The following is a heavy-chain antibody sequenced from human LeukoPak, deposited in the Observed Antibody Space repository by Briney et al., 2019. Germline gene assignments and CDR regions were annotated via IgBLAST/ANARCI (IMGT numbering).Heavy chain of an antibody. CDR1: GGSISSYY. D-gene: IGHD3-3*01. Sequence: PSETLSLTCTVSGGSISSYYWSWIRQPPGKGLEWIGYIYYRGSTNYNPSLKSRVTISVDTSKNQFSLKLSSVTAADTAVYYCARVPNTKLRFLEWFDYGMDVWGQGTTVTVSS. J-gene: IGHJ6*02. CDR3: ARVPNTKLRFLEWFDYGMDV. V-gene: IGHV4-59*01. CDR2: IYYRGST.